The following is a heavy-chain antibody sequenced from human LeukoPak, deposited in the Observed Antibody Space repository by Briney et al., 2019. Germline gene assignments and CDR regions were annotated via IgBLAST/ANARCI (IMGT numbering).Heavy chain of an antibody. CDR1: GGSISSYH. Sequence: SETLSLTCTVSGGSISSYHWSWIRQPPGKGLEWIGYISYRGSTNYNPPLKSRVTMSVDTSKNQFSLKLSSVTAADTAVYYCARYVTGSGWYFDLWGRGTLVTVSS. D-gene: IGHD2-21*02. J-gene: IGHJ2*01. V-gene: IGHV4-59*08. CDR2: ISYRGST. CDR3: ARYVTGSGWYFDL.